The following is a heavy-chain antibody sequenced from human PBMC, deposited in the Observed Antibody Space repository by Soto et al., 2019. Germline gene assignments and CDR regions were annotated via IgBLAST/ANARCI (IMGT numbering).Heavy chain of an antibody. CDR2: VYSTGST. CDR3: APDEYYDCNNWFVH. V-gene: IGHV4-4*07. J-gene: IGHJ5*02. D-gene: IGHD3-16*01. CDR1: VGAITAYY. Sequence: PSETLSLTCTVSVGAITAYYWSWIRQPVGEGLQWIGRVYSTGSTNYNPSLRSRVTMSVDTSQNQFFLRLSSVTAADTAVYYCAPDEYYDCNNWFVHLGQGICVAVSS.